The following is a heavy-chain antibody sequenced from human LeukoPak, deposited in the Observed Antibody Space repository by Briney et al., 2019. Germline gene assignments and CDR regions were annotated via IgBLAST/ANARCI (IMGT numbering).Heavy chain of an antibody. CDR2: IYYSGST. V-gene: IGHV4-59*01. D-gene: IGHD5-18*01. CDR1: GGSISSYY. J-gene: IGHJ4*02. Sequence: SETLSLTCTVSGGSISSYYWSWIRQPPGKGLEWIGYIYYSGSTNYNPSLKRRVSISVGTSKNQCSLRRSPVTAAATAVYYCARSRIQLWLPVGDFYYFDYWGQGTLVTVSS. CDR3: ARSRIQLWLPVGDFYYFDY.